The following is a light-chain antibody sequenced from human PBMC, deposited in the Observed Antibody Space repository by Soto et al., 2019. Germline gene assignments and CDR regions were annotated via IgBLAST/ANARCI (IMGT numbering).Light chain of an antibody. CDR1: QSVSSNY. CDR2: GAS. J-gene: IGKJ1*01. Sequence: EIVLTQSPGTLSLSPGERATLSCRASQSVSSNYLAWYQQKLGQAPRPLIYGASSRATGIPDRFSGSGSGTDFTLTISRLESEDFAVFYCQQYGTTPWTFGQETKVEVK. CDR3: QQYGTTPWT. V-gene: IGKV3-20*01.